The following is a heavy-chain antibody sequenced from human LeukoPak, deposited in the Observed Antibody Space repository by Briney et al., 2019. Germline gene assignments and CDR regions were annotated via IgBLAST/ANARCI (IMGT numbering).Heavy chain of an antibody. D-gene: IGHD3-16*01. J-gene: IGHJ4*02. Sequence: GESLKISCKASGFIFSTYSFAWVRQVPGKGLEWMGVIYAGDSSTTYSPSFQGQVTISVDKSISTAYLQWSSLRASDSAIYYCARHSCYDSWGQGTLVTVCS. CDR1: GFIFSTYS. CDR2: IYAGDSST. CDR3: ARHSCYDS. V-gene: IGHV5-51*01.